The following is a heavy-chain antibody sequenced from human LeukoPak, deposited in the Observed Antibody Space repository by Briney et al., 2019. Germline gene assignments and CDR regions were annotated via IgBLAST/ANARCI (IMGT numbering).Heavy chain of an antibody. D-gene: IGHD2-21*02. Sequence: ASVKVSCKASGYTFTSYAMHWVRQAPGQRLEWMGWINAGSGNTKYSQKFQGRVTITRDTSASTAYMELSSLRSEDTAVYYCARAGLGAVVVTATGYFDYWGQGTLVTVSS. CDR2: INAGSGNT. CDR3: ARAGLGAVVVTATGYFDY. V-gene: IGHV1-3*01. CDR1: GYTFTSYA. J-gene: IGHJ4*02.